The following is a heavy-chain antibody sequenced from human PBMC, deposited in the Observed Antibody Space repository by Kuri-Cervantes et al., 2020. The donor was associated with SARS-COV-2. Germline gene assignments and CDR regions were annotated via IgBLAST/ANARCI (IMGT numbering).Heavy chain of an antibody. J-gene: IGHJ3*02. D-gene: IGHD3-22*01. CDR1: GFTFSNAW. V-gene: IGHV3-7*01. Sequence: GESLKISCAASGFTFSNAWMSWVRQAPGKGLEWVANIKQDGSEKYYVDSVKGRFAISRDNAKNSLYLQMNSLRAEDTAVYYCARDRTDYYDSSGYHDAFDIWGQGTMVTVSS. CDR2: IKQDGSEK. CDR3: ARDRTDYYDSSGYHDAFDI.